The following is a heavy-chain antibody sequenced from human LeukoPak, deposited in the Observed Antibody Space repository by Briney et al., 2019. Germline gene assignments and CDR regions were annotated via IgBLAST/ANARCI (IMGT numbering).Heavy chain of an antibody. D-gene: IGHD4-23*01. V-gene: IGHV1-2*02. Sequence: ASVKVSCKASGYTFTGYYMHWVRQAPGQGLEWMGWINPNSGGTNYAQKFQGRVTMTRDTSISTAYMELSRLRSDDTAVYYCARANYGGNSDDAFDIWGQGTMVTVSS. CDR3: ARANYGGNSDDAFDI. CDR2: INPNSGGT. CDR1: GYTFTGYY. J-gene: IGHJ3*02.